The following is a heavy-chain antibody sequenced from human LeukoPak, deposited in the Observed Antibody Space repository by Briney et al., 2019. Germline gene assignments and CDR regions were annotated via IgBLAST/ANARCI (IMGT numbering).Heavy chain of an antibody. CDR1: GGSISSSSYY. D-gene: IGHD2-8*01. Sequence: TSETLSLTCTVSGGSISSSSYYWGWIRQPPGKGLEWIGSIYYSGSTNYNPSLKSRVTISVDTSKNQFSLKLSSVTAADTAVYYCARSTGVGVDYWGQGTLVTVSS. V-gene: IGHV4-39*07. CDR2: IYYSGST. CDR3: ARSTGVGVDY. J-gene: IGHJ4*02.